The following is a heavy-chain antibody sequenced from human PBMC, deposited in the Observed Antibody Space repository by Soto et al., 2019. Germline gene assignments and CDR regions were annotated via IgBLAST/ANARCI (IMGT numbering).Heavy chain of an antibody. J-gene: IGHJ4*02. Sequence: EVQVLESGGGLVQPGGSLRLSCAASGFTFSSYAMSWVRQAPGQGLEWVSAISGSGSNPYYADSVKGRFTISRDNSKNTLYLQMKRPRGEDTGLYYCAKTASMTIRDGFDHWGQGTLVTVSS. CDR2: ISGSGSNP. CDR1: GFTFSSYA. D-gene: IGHD4-17*01. CDR3: AKTASMTIRDGFDH. V-gene: IGHV3-23*01.